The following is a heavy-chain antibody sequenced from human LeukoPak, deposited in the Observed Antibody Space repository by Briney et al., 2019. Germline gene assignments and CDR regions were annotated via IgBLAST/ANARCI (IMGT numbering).Heavy chain of an antibody. V-gene: IGHV3-21*01. CDR3: ARAARPGTLDY. D-gene: IGHD1-26*01. CDR1: GFTFSSYS. Sequence: PGGSLRLSCAASGFTFSSYSMNWVRQAPGKGLEWVSSISSSSYIYYADSVKGRFTISRDNVKNSLYLQMNSLRAEDTAVYYCARAARPGTLDYWGQGTLVTVSS. CDR2: ISSSSYI. J-gene: IGHJ4*02.